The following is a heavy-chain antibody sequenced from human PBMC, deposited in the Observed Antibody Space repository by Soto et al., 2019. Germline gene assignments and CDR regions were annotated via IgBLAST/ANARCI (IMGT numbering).Heavy chain of an antibody. CDR2: IIPLFGTA. V-gene: IGHV1-69*12. CDR1: GGTFSSYA. J-gene: IGHJ6*02. Sequence: QVQLVQSGAEVKKPGSSVKVSCKASGGTFSSYAISWVRQAPGQGLEWMGGIIPLFGTANYAQKFQGRVTTTADESTSTAYMELSSLRSEDTAVYYWATTEMGNYYYGLDVWGQGTTVTVSS. D-gene: IGHD7-27*01. CDR3: ATTEMGNYYYGLDV.